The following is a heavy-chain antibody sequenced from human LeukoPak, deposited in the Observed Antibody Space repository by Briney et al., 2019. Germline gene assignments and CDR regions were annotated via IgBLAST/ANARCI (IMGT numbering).Heavy chain of an antibody. CDR2: ITGSGGDS. CDR1: GITFRGHG. Sequence: GGSLRLSCAASGITFRGHGMMWVRQAPGKGLEWISGITGSGGDSYYADSLKGRFTISRDNSRNTPYLQLNYLRVDDTAVYYCTNDLRGMVRTPNVWGQGTLVTVSS. J-gene: IGHJ4*02. D-gene: IGHD1-14*01. CDR3: TNDLRGMVRTPNV. V-gene: IGHV3-23*01.